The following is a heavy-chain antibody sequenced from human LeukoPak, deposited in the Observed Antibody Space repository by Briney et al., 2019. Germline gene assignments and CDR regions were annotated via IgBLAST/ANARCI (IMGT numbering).Heavy chain of an antibody. J-gene: IGHJ4*02. Sequence: SETLSLTCTVSGASVSSGSYYWSWIRQPPGKGLEWIGYIYYSGSTNYNPSHKSRVTISIDTSKNQFSLKLSSVTAADTAVYYCARGSRGYTYGWGQGTLVTVSS. CDR3: ARGSRGYTYG. D-gene: IGHD5-18*01. CDR1: GASVSSGSYY. V-gene: IGHV4-61*01. CDR2: IYYSGST.